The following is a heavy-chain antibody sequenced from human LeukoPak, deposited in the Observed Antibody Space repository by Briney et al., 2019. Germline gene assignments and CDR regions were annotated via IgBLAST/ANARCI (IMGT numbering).Heavy chain of an antibody. CDR1: VFTFSTYW. CDR2: INQDGSER. CDR3: ARALAARSFYFDY. J-gene: IGHJ4*02. D-gene: IGHD3-10*01. Sequence: PGGSLRLSCAASVFTFSTYWMSWVRQAPGKGLEWVANINQDGSERYLVDSVKGRFTISRDSGKNSVFLQMNSLRAEDTAVYYCARALAARSFYFDYWGQGTLVTVSS. V-gene: IGHV3-7*01.